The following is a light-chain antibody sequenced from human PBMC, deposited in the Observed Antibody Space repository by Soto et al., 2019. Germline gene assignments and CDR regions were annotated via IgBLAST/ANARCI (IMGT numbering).Light chain of an antibody. CDR2: EVT. V-gene: IGLV2-8*01. CDR3: PSYVANNIGV. J-gene: IGLJ3*02. Sequence: QSALTQPPSASGSPGQSVTISCTGTSSDVGAYNYVSWYQQYPGKAPKLMIYEVTKRPSGVPDRFSGSTSGNTASLTVSGLQAEDEADYYCPSYVANNIGVFGGGTKVTVL. CDR1: SSDVGAYNY.